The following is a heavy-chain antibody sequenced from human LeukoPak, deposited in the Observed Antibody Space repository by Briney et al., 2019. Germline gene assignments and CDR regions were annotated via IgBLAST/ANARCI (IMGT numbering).Heavy chain of an antibody. V-gene: IGHV3-9*01. CDR2: ISWNSGSI. J-gene: IGHJ4*02. CDR3: AKVRIVVVAATAYFDY. D-gene: IGHD2-15*01. Sequence: PGGSLRLSCVASRFTFEDYAMHWVRQAPGKGLEWVSGISWNSGSIGYADSVKGRFTISRDNAKNSLYLQLNSLRAEGTAVYYCAKVRIVVVAATAYFDYWGQGTLVTVSS. CDR1: RFTFEDYA.